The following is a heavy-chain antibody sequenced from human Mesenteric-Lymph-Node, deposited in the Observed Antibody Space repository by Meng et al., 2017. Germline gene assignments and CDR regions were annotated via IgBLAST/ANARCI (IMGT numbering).Heavy chain of an antibody. D-gene: IGHD6-19*01. CDR2: IYHSGST. CDR1: GYSISSGYY. Sequence: SETLSLTCAVSGYSISSGYYWGWIRQPPGKGLEWIGSIYHSGSTYYNPSLKSRVTILLDTSKNQLSMELTSVTATDTAVYYCARHISVTGTRGFHYWGQGTLVTVSS. V-gene: IGHV4-38-2*01. J-gene: IGHJ4*02. CDR3: ARHISVTGTRGFHY.